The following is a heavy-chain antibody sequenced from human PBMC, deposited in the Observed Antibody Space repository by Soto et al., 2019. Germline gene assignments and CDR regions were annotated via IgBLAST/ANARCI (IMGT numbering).Heavy chain of an antibody. V-gene: IGHV4-39*01. CDR2: IYYSGST. D-gene: IGHD3-10*01. CDR1: GGSISSSSFY. CDR3: ARHYYLKGVTMLRGVMERRPYNWFDL. Sequence: SETLSLTCTVSGGSISSSSFYWGWIRQPPGKGLEWIGSIYYSGSTYYNPSLKSRVTISVDTSKNQFSLKLSSVTAADTAEYYCARHYYLKGVTMLRGVMERRPYNWFDLWGQGTLVTVSS. J-gene: IGHJ5*02.